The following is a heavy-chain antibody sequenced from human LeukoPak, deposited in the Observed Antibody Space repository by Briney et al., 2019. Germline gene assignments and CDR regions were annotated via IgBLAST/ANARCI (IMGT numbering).Heavy chain of an antibody. CDR2: INHSGST. CDR3: ARRRDFWSGYLLYNWFDP. D-gene: IGHD3-3*01. J-gene: IGHJ5*02. V-gene: IGHV4-34*01. Sequence: SETLSLTCAVYGGSFSGYYWSWIRQPPGKGLEWIGEINHSGSTNYNPSLKSRVTISVDTSKNQFSLKLSSVTAADTAVYYCARRRDFWSGYLLYNWFDPWGQGTLVTVSS. CDR1: GGSFSGYY.